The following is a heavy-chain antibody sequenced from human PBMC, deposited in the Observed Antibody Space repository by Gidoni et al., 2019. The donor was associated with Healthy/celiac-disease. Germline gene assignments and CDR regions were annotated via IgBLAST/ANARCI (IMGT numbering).Heavy chain of an antibody. D-gene: IGHD5-18*01. CDR1: AGSISRRCYI. Sequence: QLLLPESGPRLVKPSETLSPPRPVSAGSISRRCYIWGWIRQPPGKWLEWFGSIYYRGGTYYNPSLKNRVTISVDTSKNQFSLKLSAVTAADTAVYYCATNIDTAMAYYYYYYMDVWGKGTTVTVSS. CDR3: ATNIDTAMAYYYYYYMDV. CDR2: IYYRGGT. V-gene: IGHV4-39*01. J-gene: IGHJ6*03.